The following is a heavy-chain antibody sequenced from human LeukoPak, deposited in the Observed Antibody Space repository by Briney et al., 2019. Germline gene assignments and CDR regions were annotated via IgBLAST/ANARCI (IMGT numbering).Heavy chain of an antibody. D-gene: IGHD3-9*01. CDR3: ARDYPDYDILTGPHYYYYGMDV. J-gene: IGHJ6*02. CDR1: GYTFTSYG. V-gene: IGHV1-18*01. Sequence: EASVKVSFKASGYTFTSYGISWVRQAPGQGLEWMGWISAYNGNTNYAQKLQGRVTMTTDTSTSTAFMELRSLRSDDTAVYYCARDYPDYDILTGPHYYYYGMDVWGQGTTVTVSS. CDR2: ISAYNGNT.